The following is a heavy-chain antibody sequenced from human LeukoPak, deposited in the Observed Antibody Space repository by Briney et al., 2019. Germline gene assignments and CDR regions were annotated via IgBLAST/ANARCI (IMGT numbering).Heavy chain of an antibody. CDR3: ATRDVGVAVASFHAFDI. D-gene: IGHD6-19*01. V-gene: IGHV3-21*04. CDR2: ISSSSSYI. Sequence: GGSLRLSCAASGFTFSSYSMNWVRQAPGKGLEWVSSISSSSSYIYYADSVKGRFTISRDNAKNSLYLQMNSLRAEDTAVYYCATRDVGVAVASFHAFDIRGQGTMVTVSS. J-gene: IGHJ3*02. CDR1: GFTFSSYS.